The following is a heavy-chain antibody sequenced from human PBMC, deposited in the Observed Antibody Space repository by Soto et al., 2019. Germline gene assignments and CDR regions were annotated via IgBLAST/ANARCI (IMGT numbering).Heavy chain of an antibody. D-gene: IGHD4-17*01. CDR2: IYTSGST. V-gene: IGHV4-4*07. Sequence: QVQLQESGPGLVKPSETLSLTCTVSGGSISSYYWTWIRQPAGKGLEWIGRIYTSGSTNYNPSLKSRVTMSADTSENQFSLKLSSVTAADTAVYYGARNTDVNWFDPWGQGTLVTVSS. J-gene: IGHJ5*02. CDR1: GGSISSYY. CDR3: ARNTDVNWFDP.